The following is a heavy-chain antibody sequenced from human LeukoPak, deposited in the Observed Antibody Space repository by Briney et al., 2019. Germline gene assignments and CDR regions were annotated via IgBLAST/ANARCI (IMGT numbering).Heavy chain of an antibody. CDR1: GFTFTSSA. CDR3: AADGGDSDPNYYYYGMNV. CDR2: IVVGSGNT. V-gene: IGHV1-58*02. J-gene: IGHJ6*02. Sequence: SVKVSCKASGFTFTSSAMQWVRQARGQRLEWIGWIVVGSGNTNYAQKFQERVTITRDMSTSTAYMELSSLRSEDTAVYYCAADGGDSDPNYYYYGMNVWGQGTTVTVSS. D-gene: IGHD2-21*02.